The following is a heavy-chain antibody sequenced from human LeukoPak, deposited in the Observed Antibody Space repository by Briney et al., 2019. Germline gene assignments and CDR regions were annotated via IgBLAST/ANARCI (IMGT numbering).Heavy chain of an antibody. J-gene: IGHJ1*01. V-gene: IGHV3-64*04. CDR3: AADRERDPSCYYLV. CDR1: GFTFSTYA. CDR2: ISSNGGGT. Sequence: PGGSLRLSCSASGFTFSTYAMHWVRQAPGKGLEYVSAISSNGGGTYYADSVKGRFTISRDNSKNTLFLQMNSLRAEDSAVYYCAADRERDPSCYYLVGGQGTLITVSS. D-gene: IGHD3-22*01.